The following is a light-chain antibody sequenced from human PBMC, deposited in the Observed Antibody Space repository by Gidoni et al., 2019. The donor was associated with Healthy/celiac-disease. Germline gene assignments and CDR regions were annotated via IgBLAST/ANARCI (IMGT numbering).Light chain of an antibody. CDR2: GAS. V-gene: IGKV3-15*01. Sequence: MTQSTATLSVSPGERATLSCWASQSVSSNLAWYQQKPGQAPRLLIYGASTRATGVPARFSGSGSGTEFTLTISSLQSEDFAVYYCQHHNNWPPRTFGQGTKVEIK. CDR1: QSVSSN. J-gene: IGKJ1*01. CDR3: QHHNNWPPRT.